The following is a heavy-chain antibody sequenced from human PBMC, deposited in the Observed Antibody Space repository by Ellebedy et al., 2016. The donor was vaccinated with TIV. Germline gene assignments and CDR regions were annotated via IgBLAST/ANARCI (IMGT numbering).Heavy chain of an antibody. V-gene: IGHV4-34*09. D-gene: IGHD2-8*02. CDR2: INHSGST. CDR3: ARDIVSTGGFWDY. CDR1: GGSFSGYY. Sequence: MPSETLSLTCAVYGGSFSGYYWSWIRQPPGKGLEWIGEINHSGSTNYNPSLKSRVTISVDTSKNQFSLKLSSVTAADTAVYYCARDIVSTGGFWDYWGQGTLVTVSS. J-gene: IGHJ4*02.